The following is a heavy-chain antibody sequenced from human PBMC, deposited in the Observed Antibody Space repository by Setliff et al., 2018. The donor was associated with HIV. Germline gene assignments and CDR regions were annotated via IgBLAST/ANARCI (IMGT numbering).Heavy chain of an antibody. V-gene: IGHV3-30*15. Sequence: GESLRLSCVASGFTFSTFAMHWVRQAPGKGLEWVSSISYDGSRTNYAGSVKGRFTISRDNSNNTLFLEVSSLRPEDTALYYCASARIPTGGTSTSFDYWGQGTLVTVSS. D-gene: IGHD1-1*01. CDR3: ASARIPTGGTSTSFDY. J-gene: IGHJ4*02. CDR1: GFTFSTFA. CDR2: ISYDGSRT.